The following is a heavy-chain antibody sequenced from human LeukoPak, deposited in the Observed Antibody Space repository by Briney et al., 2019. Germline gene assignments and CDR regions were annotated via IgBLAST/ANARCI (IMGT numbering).Heavy chain of an antibody. D-gene: IGHD6-13*01. V-gene: IGHV3-21*01. CDR2: ISSSSSYI. CDR3: ARDRWDSSWLYYFDY. J-gene: IGHJ4*02. CDR1: GFTFSSYS. Sequence: GGSLRLSCAASGFTFSSYSMNWVRQAPGKGLEGVSSISSSSSYIYYADSVKGRFTISRDNAKNSLYLQMNSLRAEDTAVYYCARDRWDSSWLYYFDYWGQGTLVTVSS.